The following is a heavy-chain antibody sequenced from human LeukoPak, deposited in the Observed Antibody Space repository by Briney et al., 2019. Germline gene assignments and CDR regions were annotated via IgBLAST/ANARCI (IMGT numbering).Heavy chain of an antibody. D-gene: IGHD2/OR15-2a*01. CDR2: INGRGDNT. CDR3: AKDRVSPGFNWFDP. Sequence: GGSLRLSCAASGVIISSYAMSWVRQAPGEGLELVSAINGRGDNTYYADFVKGRFTVSRDNSKSTVYLQMNSLRTEDTAVYYCAKDRVSPGFNWFDPWGQGTLVTVSS. J-gene: IGHJ5*02. V-gene: IGHV3-23*01. CDR1: GVIISSYA.